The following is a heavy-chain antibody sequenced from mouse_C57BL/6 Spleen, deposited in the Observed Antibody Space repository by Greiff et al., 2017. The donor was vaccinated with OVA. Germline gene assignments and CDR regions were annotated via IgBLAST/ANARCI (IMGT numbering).Heavy chain of an antibody. D-gene: IGHD1-1*01. J-gene: IGHJ1*03. Sequence: EVKLMESGAELVRPGASVKLSCTASGFNIKDDYMHWVKQRPEQGLEWIGWIDPENGDTEYASKFQGKATITADTSSNTAYLQLSSLTSEDTAVYYCTTYYGSSPIVWGTGTTVTVSS. CDR1: GFNIKDDY. CDR3: TTYYGSSPIV. V-gene: IGHV14-4*01. CDR2: IDPENGDT.